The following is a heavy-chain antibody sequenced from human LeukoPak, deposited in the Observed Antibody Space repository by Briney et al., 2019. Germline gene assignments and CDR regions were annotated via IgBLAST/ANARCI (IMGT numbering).Heavy chain of an antibody. J-gene: IGHJ4*02. V-gene: IGHV3-23*01. Sequence: PGGSLRLSCAASVFTFSSYGMSWVRQPPGKGLEWVSAISDTGNTYHADSVKGRFTISRDSSKNTLFLQMNRLRPEDAAVYYCAKAPVTTCRGAFCYPFDYWGLGTLVTVSS. CDR1: VFTFSSYG. CDR2: ISDTGNT. CDR3: AKAPVTTCRGAFCYPFDY. D-gene: IGHD2-15*01.